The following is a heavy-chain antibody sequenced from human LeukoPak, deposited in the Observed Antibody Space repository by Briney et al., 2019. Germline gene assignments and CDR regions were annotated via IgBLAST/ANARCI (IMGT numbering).Heavy chain of an antibody. CDR1: GFTFGSYA. CDR3: AKPSTKNYYDSSGYYLDY. CDR2: ISGSGGST. J-gene: IGHJ4*02. Sequence: GGSLRLSCAASGFTFGSYAMSWVRQAPGKGLEWVSAISGSGGSTYYADSVKGRFTISRDNSKNTLYLQMNSLRAEDTAVYYCAKPSTKNYYDSSGYYLDYWGQGTLVTVSS. D-gene: IGHD3-22*01. V-gene: IGHV3-23*01.